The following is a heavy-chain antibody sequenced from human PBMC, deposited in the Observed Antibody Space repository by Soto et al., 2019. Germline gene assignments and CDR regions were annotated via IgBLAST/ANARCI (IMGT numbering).Heavy chain of an antibody. Sequence: GGSLRLSFATSGLTFSGYAMHWVRQAPGKGLEWVAVISYDGSNKYYADSVKGRFTISRDNSKNTLYLQMNSLRAEDTAVYYCARARWLHPFDYWGQGTLVSGYS. V-gene: IGHV3-30-3*01. J-gene: IGHJ4*02. D-gene: IGHD5-12*01. CDR1: GLTFSGYA. CDR3: ARARWLHPFDY. CDR2: ISYDGSNK.